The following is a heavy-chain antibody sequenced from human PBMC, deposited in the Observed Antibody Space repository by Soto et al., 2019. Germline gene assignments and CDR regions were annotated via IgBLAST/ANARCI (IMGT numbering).Heavy chain of an antibody. V-gene: IGHV3-48*01. CDR1: GFSFSNYA. CDR2: ISGSSSNI. D-gene: IGHD5-18*01. J-gene: IGHJ4*02. CDR3: ARDGSGYSTD. Sequence: GSLRLSCAASGFSFSNYAMDWVRQAPGKGLEWVSYISGSSSNIRYADSVKGRFTISRDNAKSSVYLQMNSLRADDTAVYYCARDGSGYSTDWGQGT.